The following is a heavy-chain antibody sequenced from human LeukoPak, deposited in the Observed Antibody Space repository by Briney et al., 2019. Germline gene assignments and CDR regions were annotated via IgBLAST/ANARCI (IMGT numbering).Heavy chain of an antibody. CDR3: ASQKTLVRGAIRLFDASDI. V-gene: IGHV4-39*01. CDR1: GGSISSNSYF. CDR2: MHYIGSI. J-gene: IGHJ3*02. D-gene: IGHD3-10*01. Sequence: SETLSLTCTVSGGSISSNSYFWGWIRQPPGKGLEWIGIMHYIGSIYYSPSLKSRLSISIDTSKNQFSLKLSSVTAADTAVYYCASQKTLVRGAIRLFDASDIWGQGTVVTVSS.